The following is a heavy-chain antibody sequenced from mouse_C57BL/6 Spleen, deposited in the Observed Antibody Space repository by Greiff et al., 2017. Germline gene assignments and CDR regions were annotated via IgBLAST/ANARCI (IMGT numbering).Heavy chain of an antibody. CDR3: ARRGAYYSNYDYFDY. J-gene: IGHJ2*01. CDR2: IYPGDGDT. Sequence: VKLQQSGPELVKPGASVKISCKASGYAFSSSWMNWVKQRPGKGLEWIGRIYPGDGDTNYNGKFKGKATLTADKSSSTAYMQLSSLTSEDSAVYFCARRGAYYSNYDYFDYWGQGTTLTVSS. V-gene: IGHV1-82*01. D-gene: IGHD2-5*01. CDR1: GYAFSSSW.